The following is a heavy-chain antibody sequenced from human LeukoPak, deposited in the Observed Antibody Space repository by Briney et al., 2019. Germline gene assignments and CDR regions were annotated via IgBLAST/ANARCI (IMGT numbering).Heavy chain of an antibody. Sequence: PGGSLRLSCAASGFTFSSYAMSWVRQAPGKGLEWVSAISGSGDSTYYADSVKGRFTVSRDNVKNSLYLQMNSLRAEDTAVYYCARYHYDSGRMFDCWGQGTLVTVSS. V-gene: IGHV3-23*01. CDR1: GFTFSSYA. CDR2: ISGSGDST. D-gene: IGHD3-22*01. CDR3: ARYHYDSGRMFDC. J-gene: IGHJ4*02.